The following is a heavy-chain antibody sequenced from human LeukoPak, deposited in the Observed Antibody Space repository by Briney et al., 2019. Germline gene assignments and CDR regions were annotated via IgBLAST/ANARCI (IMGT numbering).Heavy chain of an antibody. J-gene: IGHJ4*02. Sequence: GGSLRLSCAASGFTFSSSAMSWVRQVPGKGLEWVSGISASGGSTYYADSVRGRFTISRDNSKNTLYLQINSLRAEDTALYYCAKDLTSSPGSRIPDWGQGTLVTVSS. V-gene: IGHV3-23*01. D-gene: IGHD1-1*01. CDR3: AKDLTSSPGSRIPD. CDR1: GFTFSSSA. CDR2: ISASGGST.